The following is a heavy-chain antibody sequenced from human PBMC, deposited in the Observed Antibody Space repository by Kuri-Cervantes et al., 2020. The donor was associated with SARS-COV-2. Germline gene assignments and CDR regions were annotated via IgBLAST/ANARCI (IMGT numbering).Heavy chain of an antibody. Sequence: SETLSLTCTVSGGSISSGSYYWSWIRQPAGKGLEWIRRIYTSGSTNYNPTLKSRVTISVDTSKNQFSLKLSSVTAADTAVYYCARDRWELHDYWGQGTLVTVSS. D-gene: IGHD1-26*01. CDR2: IYTSGST. CDR1: GGSISSGSYY. J-gene: IGHJ4*02. V-gene: IGHV4-61*02. CDR3: ARDRWELHDY.